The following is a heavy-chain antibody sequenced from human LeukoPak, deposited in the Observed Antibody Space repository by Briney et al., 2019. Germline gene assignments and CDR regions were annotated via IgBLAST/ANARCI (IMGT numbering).Heavy chain of an antibody. D-gene: IGHD3-3*01. V-gene: IGHV3-48*01. CDR1: GFTFSRYS. Sequence: GGSLRLSCAVSGFTFSRYSLHWVRQAPGKGLEWISYITPSGNNKYYSDSVKGRFTISRDNAKNSVYLQMDSLRAEDTAVYYCARDPSTWNGYSDYWGQRTLVTVSS. J-gene: IGHJ4*02. CDR2: ITPSGNNK. CDR3: ARDPSTWNGYSDY.